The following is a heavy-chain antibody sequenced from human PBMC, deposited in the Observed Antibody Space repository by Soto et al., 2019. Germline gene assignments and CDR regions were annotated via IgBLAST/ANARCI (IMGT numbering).Heavy chain of an antibody. CDR1: SGSISSSNW. CDR3: ATRLRREGSAFDI. Sequence: SETLSLTCAVSSGSISSSNWWSWVRQPPGKGLEWIGEIYHSGSTNYNPSLKSRVTISVDKSKNQFSLKLSSVTAADTAVYYCATRLRREGSAFDIWGQGTMVTVSS. CDR2: IYHSGST. D-gene: IGHD4-17*01. J-gene: IGHJ3*02. V-gene: IGHV4-4*02.